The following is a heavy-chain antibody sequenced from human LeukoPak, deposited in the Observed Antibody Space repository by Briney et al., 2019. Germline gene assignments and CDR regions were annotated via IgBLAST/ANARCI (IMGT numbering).Heavy chain of an antibody. CDR2: INAGNGNT. CDR1: GYTFTSYA. Sequence: ASVEVSCKASGYTFTSYAMHWVRQAPGQRLEWMGWINAGNGNTKYSQKFQGRVTITRDTSASTAYMELSSLRSEDTAVYYCARDGRIAAAGTTYYYYYGMDVWGQGTTVTVSS. CDR3: ARDGRIAAAGTTYYYYYGMDV. J-gene: IGHJ6*02. D-gene: IGHD6-13*01. V-gene: IGHV1-3*01.